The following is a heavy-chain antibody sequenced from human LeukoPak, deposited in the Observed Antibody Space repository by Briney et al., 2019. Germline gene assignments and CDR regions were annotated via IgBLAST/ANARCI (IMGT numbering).Heavy chain of an antibody. CDR3: ARQSSYGYPYYYYGMDV. D-gene: IGHD5-18*01. CDR2: IYYSGTT. Sequence: SETLSLTCSVSGGSISSSSYYWDWIRQPPGKGLEWIGSIYYSGTTYYNAPLKSRVTISVDTSKNQFSLKLSSVTAADTAVYYCARQSSYGYPYYYYGMDVWGQGTTVTVSS. V-gene: IGHV4-39*01. J-gene: IGHJ6*02. CDR1: GGSISSSSYY.